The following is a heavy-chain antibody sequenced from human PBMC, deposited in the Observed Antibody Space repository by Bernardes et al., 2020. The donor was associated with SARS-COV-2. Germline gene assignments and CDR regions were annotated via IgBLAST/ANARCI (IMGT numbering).Heavy chain of an antibody. CDR3: ATERQSLTVFGVGHDAFDF. D-gene: IGHD3-3*01. J-gene: IGHJ3*01. CDR2: VSWDGSTT. V-gene: IGHV3-43*01. CDR1: GFTFEDYT. Sequence: VGSLRLSCAASGFTFEDYTMHWVRQVPGKGLEWVSLVSWDGSTTNYADSVKGRFIISRDSSRNTVHLQMDSLRKEDTALYYCATERQSLTVFGVGHDAFDFWGQGTMVTVSS.